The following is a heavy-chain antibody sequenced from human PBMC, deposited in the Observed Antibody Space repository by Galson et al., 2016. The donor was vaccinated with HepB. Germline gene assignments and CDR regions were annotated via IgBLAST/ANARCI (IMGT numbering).Heavy chain of an antibody. Sequence: SLRLSCAASGFFFSDYYMIWIRQAPGKGLEWVSYIGSGGSTIYYADSVKGRFTVSRDNAKNSLFLQMNSLRAEDTAVYYCARDYSSRWFYFDYWGQGTLVTVSS. CDR2: IGSGGSTI. J-gene: IGHJ4*02. CDR1: GFFFSDYY. D-gene: IGHD6-13*01. V-gene: IGHV3-11*01. CDR3: ARDYSSRWFYFDY.